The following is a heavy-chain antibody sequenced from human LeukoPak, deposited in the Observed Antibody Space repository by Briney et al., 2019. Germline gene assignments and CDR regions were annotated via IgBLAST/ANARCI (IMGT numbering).Heavy chain of an antibody. D-gene: IGHD5-24*01. V-gene: IGHV3-53*01. Sequence: PGGSLRLSCAASGFTVSSNYMSWVRQAPGKGLEWVSVIYSGGSTYYADSVKGRFTISRDNSKNTLYLQMNSLRAEDTAVYYCARRWFAGWLQLDAFDIWGQGTMVTVSS. CDR1: GFTVSSNY. J-gene: IGHJ3*02. CDR3: ARRWFAGWLQLDAFDI. CDR2: IYSGGST.